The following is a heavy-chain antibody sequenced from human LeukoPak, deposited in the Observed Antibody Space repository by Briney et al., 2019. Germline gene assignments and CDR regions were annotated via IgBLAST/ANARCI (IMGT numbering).Heavy chain of an antibody. CDR2: IYFSGST. Sequence: SETLSLTCTVSGGSISSYYWSWIRQPPGKGLEGFGYIYFSGSTTYNSSLNSRLTISVDMSRNQISLRLTSVTAADTAVYYCARGGTNWPPLMDVWGKGTTVTVSS. V-gene: IGHV4-59*01. D-gene: IGHD1-1*01. CDR3: ARGGTNWPPLMDV. J-gene: IGHJ6*03. CDR1: GGSISSYY.